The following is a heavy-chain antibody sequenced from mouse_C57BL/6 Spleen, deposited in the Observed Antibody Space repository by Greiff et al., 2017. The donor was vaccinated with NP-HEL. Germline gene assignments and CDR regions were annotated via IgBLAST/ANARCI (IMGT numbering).Heavy chain of an antibody. CDR1: GYTFTSYW. V-gene: IGHV1-5*01. D-gene: IGHD1-1*01. CDR3: TREDYGSFYAMDY. Sequence: VQLQQSGTVLARPGASVKMSCKTSGYTFTSYWMHWVKQRPGQGLEWIGAIYPGNSDTSYNQKFKGKAKLTAVTSASTAYMELSSLTNEDSAVYYCTREDYGSFYAMDYWGQGTSVTVSS. CDR2: IYPGNSDT. J-gene: IGHJ4*01.